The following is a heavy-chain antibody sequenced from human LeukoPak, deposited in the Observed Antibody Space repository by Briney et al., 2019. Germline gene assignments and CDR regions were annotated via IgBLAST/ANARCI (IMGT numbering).Heavy chain of an antibody. Sequence: PGGSLRLSCAASGFTVSSNYMSWVRQAPGKGLEWVSVIYSGGSTYYADSVKGRFTISRDNSKNTLYLQMNSLRAEDTAVYYCARSANHDAFDIWGQGTIVTVSS. CDR3: ARSANHDAFDI. V-gene: IGHV3-53*01. CDR2: IYSGGST. CDR1: GFTVSSNY. J-gene: IGHJ3*02.